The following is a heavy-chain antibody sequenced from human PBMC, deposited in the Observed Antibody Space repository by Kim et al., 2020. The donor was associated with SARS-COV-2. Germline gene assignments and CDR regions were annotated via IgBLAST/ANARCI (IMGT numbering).Heavy chain of an antibody. Sequence: GVSLRLSCAASGFTFSDYYMSWIRQAPGKGLEWVSYISSSSSYTNYADSVKGRFTISRDNAKNSLYLQMNSLRAEDTAVYYCARVGYDYVWGSYRDYYYYYGMDVWGQGTPVTVSS. J-gene: IGHJ6*02. CDR2: ISSSSSYT. V-gene: IGHV3-11*05. CDR1: GFTFSDYY. D-gene: IGHD3-16*02. CDR3: ARVGYDYVWGSYRDYYYYYGMDV.